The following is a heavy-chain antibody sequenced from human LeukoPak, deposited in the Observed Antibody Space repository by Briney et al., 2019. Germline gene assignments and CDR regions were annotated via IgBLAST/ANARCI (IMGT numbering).Heavy chain of an antibody. J-gene: IGHJ4*02. Sequence: GESLKISCKGSGSSFTSYWISWVRQMPGKGLEWMGRIDPSDSYTNYSPSFQGHVTISADKSISTAYLQWSSLKASDTAMYYCARARYYSSSWPHFDYWGQGTLVTVSS. CDR1: GSSFTSYW. V-gene: IGHV5-10-1*01. CDR2: IDPSDSYT. CDR3: ARARYYSSSWPHFDY. D-gene: IGHD6-13*01.